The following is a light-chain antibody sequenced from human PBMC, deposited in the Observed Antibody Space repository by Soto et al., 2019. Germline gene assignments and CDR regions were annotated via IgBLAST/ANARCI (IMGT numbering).Light chain of an antibody. CDR3: AAWDASLNGYV. V-gene: IGLV1-44*01. CDR1: SSNIGSKT. Sequence: LTQPPSASGTPGQRVTISCSGSSSNIGSKTVNWYQQLPGTAPKLLIYSNYQRPSGVPDRFSGSKSGTSASLAISGLQSEDEADYYCAAWDASLNGYVFGTGTKVTVL. J-gene: IGLJ1*01. CDR2: SNY.